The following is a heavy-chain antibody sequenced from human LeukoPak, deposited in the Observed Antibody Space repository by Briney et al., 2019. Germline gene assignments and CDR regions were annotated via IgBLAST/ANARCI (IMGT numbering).Heavy chain of an antibody. CDR3: ARWGYSSSWYKLQYYYYYGMDV. J-gene: IGHJ6*02. CDR1: GGTFSSYA. Sequence: GASVTVSCKASGGTFSSYAISWVRQAPGQGLEWMGWMNPNSGNTGYAQKFQGKVTMTRNTSISTAYMELSSLRSEDTAVYYCARWGYSSSWYKLQYYYYYGMDVWGQGTTVTVSS. D-gene: IGHD6-13*01. CDR2: MNPNSGNT. V-gene: IGHV1-8*02.